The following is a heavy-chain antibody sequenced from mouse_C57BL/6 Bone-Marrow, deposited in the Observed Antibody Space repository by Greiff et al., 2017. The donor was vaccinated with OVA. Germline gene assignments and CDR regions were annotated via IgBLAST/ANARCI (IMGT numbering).Heavy chain of an antibody. CDR2: IDPSDSYT. Sequence: QVQLQQPGAELVMPGASVKLSCKASGYTFTSYWMHWVKQRPGQGLEWIGEIDPSDSYTNYNQKFKGKSTLTVDKSSSTAYMQLSSLTSEDSAVYYCARNLVVATRYYFDYWGQGTTLTVSS. CDR1: GYTFTSYW. D-gene: IGHD1-1*01. V-gene: IGHV1-69*01. J-gene: IGHJ2*01. CDR3: ARNLVVATRYYFDY.